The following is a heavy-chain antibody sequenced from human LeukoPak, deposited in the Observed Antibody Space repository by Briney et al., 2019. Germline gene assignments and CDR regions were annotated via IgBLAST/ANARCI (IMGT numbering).Heavy chain of an antibody. CDR1: GGSFSDYY. D-gene: IGHD3-16*01. CDR3: ACTDLPAYPESGFDS. J-gene: IGHJ4*02. CDR2: IHQSGST. V-gene: IGHV4-34*01. Sequence: SETLSLTCAVYGGSFSDYYWSWIRQPPGKGLEWIGEIHQSGSTNYNPYNPSLKSPVAISVDTTKNQFPLKLSSVTAADKAVYYCACTDLPAYPESGFDSWGQGTLVTVSS.